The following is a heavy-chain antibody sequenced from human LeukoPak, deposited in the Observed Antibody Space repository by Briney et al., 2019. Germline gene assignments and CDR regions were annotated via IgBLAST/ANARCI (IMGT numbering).Heavy chain of an antibody. CDR3: VRDKDGYNF. CDR2: ISGSGGST. V-gene: IGHV3-23*01. CDR1: GFTFSSYA. D-gene: IGHD5-24*01. J-gene: IGHJ4*02. Sequence: SGGSLRLSCAASGFTFSSYAMSWVRQAPGKGLEWVSAISGSGGSTYYADSVKGRFTISRDNAKNTVYLQMNSLRAEDTAVYYCVRDKDGYNFWGQGTLVSVSS.